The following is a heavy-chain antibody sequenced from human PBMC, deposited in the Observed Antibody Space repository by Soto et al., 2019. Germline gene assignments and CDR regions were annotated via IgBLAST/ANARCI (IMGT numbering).Heavy chain of an antibody. V-gene: IGHV3-33*01. CDR1: GFTFSSYG. CDR2: IWYDGSNK. J-gene: IGHJ6*02. CDR3: ARVRYDFWSGYYSTGDYYYGMDV. D-gene: IGHD3-3*01. Sequence: QVQLVESGGGVVQPGRSLRLSCAASGFTFSSYGMHWVRQAPGKGLAWVAVIWYDGSNKYYADSVKGRFTISRDNSKNTLYLQMNSLRAEYTAVYYCARVRYDFWSGYYSTGDYYYGMDVWGQGTTVTVSS.